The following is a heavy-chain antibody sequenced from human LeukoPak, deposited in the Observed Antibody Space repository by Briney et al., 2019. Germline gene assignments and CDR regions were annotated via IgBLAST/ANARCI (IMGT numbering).Heavy chain of an antibody. CDR2: ISAYNGNT. J-gene: IGHJ4*02. D-gene: IGHD5-12*01. CDR3: ARAQSGYDRYYYFDY. CDR1: GYTFTNYG. V-gene: IGHV1-18*01. Sequence: ASVKVSCKASGYTFTNYGISWVRQAPGQGLEWMGWISAYNGNTNYAQKLQGRVTMTTDTSTSTAYMELRSLRSDDTAVYYCARAQSGYDRYYYFDYWGQGTLVTVSS.